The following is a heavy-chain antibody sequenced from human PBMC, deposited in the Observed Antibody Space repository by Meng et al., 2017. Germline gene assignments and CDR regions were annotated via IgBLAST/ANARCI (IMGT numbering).Heavy chain of an antibody. CDR2: IYSGGST. Sequence: GESLKISCAASGFTVSSNYMSWVRQAPGKGLEWVSVIYSGGSTYYADSVKGRFTISGDNSKNTLYLQMNSLRAEDTAVYYCASHTPRDDAFDIWGQGTMVTVSS. CDR3: ASHTPRDDAFDI. CDR1: GFTVSSNY. J-gene: IGHJ3*02. D-gene: IGHD2-2*02. V-gene: IGHV3-66*02.